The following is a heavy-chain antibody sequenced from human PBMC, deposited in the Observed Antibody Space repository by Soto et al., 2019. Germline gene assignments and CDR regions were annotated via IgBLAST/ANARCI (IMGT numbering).Heavy chain of an antibody. CDR1: GFTFSSYG. J-gene: IGHJ6*02. CDR3: AKDSRPVTTLRVGIYYYYGMDV. CDR2: ISYDGSNK. Sequence: QVQLVESGGGVVQPGRSLRLSCAASGFTFSSYGMQWVRQAPGKGLEWVAVISYDGSNKYYADSVKGRFTISRDNSKNTLYLQMNSLRAEDTAVYYCAKDSRPVTTLRVGIYYYYGMDVWGQGTTVTVSS. D-gene: IGHD4-4*01. V-gene: IGHV3-30*18.